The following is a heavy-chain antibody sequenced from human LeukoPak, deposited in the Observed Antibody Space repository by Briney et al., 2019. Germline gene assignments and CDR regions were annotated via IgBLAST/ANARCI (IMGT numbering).Heavy chain of an antibody. V-gene: IGHV3-43*01. CDR3: AKGKNTGSYLSYVDY. J-gene: IGHJ4*02. Sequence: GGSLRLSCAASGFTFGDYTMHWVRQAPGKGLEWVSLITWDGGSTYYGDSMKGRFTISRDNSKNSLYLQMNSLRTEDTALYYCAKGKNTGSYLSYVDYWGQGTLVTVSS. CDR2: ITWDGGST. D-gene: IGHD3-10*01. CDR1: GFTFGDYT.